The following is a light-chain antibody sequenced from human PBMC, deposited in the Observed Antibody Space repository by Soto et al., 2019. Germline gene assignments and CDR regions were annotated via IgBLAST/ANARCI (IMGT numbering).Light chain of an antibody. V-gene: IGKV3-11*01. CDR3: QQRHNWPPLT. J-gene: IGKJ4*01. CDR1: QSVGSY. Sequence: EIVLTQSPATLSLSPGERATLSCRASQSVGSYLIWYQQKPGQAPRLLIYDASIRATGIPARFSGSGSGTDFALTITSLEPEDFAVYYCQQRHNWPPLTFGGGTKVEI. CDR2: DAS.